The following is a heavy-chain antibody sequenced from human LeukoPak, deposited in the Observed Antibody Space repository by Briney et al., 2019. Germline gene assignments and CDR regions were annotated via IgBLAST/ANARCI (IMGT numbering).Heavy chain of an antibody. Sequence: ASVKVSCKASGGTFSSYAISGVRQAPGQGLEWMGGIIPIFGTANYAQKFQGRVTITTDESTSTAYMELSSLRSEDTAVYYCASSWPRTRYCSGGSCSKALVYWGQGTLVTVSS. V-gene: IGHV1-69*05. J-gene: IGHJ4*02. CDR2: IIPIFGTA. CDR3: ASSWPRTRYCSGGSCSKALVY. D-gene: IGHD2-15*01. CDR1: GGTFSSYA.